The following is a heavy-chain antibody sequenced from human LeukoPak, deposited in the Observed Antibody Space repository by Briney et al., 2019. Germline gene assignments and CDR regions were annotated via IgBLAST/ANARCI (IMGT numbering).Heavy chain of an antibody. J-gene: IGHJ4*02. CDR3: AKELAYSYAKVDY. D-gene: IGHD5-18*01. Sequence: GGSLRLSCAASGFTFSSYAMSWVRQAPGKGLEWVSRISGSGSTTYYTDSVDGRFTVSRDNSKNTLFLQMDSLRVEDTAIYYCAKELAYSYAKVDYWGQGTLVTVSS. V-gene: IGHV3-23*01. CDR1: GFTFSSYA. CDR2: ISGSGSTT.